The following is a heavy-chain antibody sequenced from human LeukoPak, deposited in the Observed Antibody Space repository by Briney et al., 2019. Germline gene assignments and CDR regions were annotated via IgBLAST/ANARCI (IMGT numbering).Heavy chain of an antibody. J-gene: IGHJ5*02. D-gene: IGHD6-19*01. CDR1: GGSISSSSYY. CDR2: IYYSGST. Sequence: PSETLSLTCTVSGGSISSSSYYWGWIRQPPGKGLEWIGSIYYSGSTYYNPSLKSRVTISVDTSKNQFSLKLSSVTAADTAVYYCARGRQQWLEWFDPWGQGTLVTVSS. V-gene: IGHV4-39*07. CDR3: ARGRQQWLEWFDP.